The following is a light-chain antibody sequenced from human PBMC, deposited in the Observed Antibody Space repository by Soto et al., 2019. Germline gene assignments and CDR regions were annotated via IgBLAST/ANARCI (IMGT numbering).Light chain of an antibody. V-gene: IGKV3-20*01. CDR2: GTS. J-gene: IGKJ1*01. CDR3: QQYNSYSWT. Sequence: EIVLTQSPGTLSLSPGERATLSCRTSQSVTTSYLAWYQQKPGQAPRLLIYGTSNRATGIPDRFSGSGSATDFPLTISSLQPDDFATYYCQQYNSYSWTFGQGTKVEIK. CDR1: QSVTTSY.